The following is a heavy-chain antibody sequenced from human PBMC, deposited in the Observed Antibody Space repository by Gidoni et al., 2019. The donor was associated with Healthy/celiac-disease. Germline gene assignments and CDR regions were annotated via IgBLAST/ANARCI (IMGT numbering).Heavy chain of an antibody. CDR1: GFTFSDYY. V-gene: IGHV3-11*05. Sequence: QVQLVESGGGLVKPGGSLRLSCAASGFTFSDYYMSWIRQAPGKGLEWVSYISSSSSYTNYADSVKGRFTISRDNAKNSLYLQMNSLRAEDTAVYYCARASRSAPPTYFDYWGQGTLVTVSS. D-gene: IGHD2-2*01. CDR2: ISSSSSYT. CDR3: ARASRSAPPTYFDY. J-gene: IGHJ4*02.